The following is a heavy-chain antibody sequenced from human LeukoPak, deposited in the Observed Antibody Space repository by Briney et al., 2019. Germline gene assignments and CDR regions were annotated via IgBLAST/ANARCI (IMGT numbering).Heavy chain of an antibody. D-gene: IGHD5-12*01. Sequence: ASVKVSCKASGGTFSSYAISWVRQAPGQGLEWMGGNIPIFGTANYAQKFQGRVTITTDESTSTAYMELSSLRSEDTAVYYCARVNSGYPYYMDVWGKGTTVTVSS. CDR2: NIPIFGTA. CDR3: ARVNSGYPYYMDV. J-gene: IGHJ6*03. CDR1: GGTFSSYA. V-gene: IGHV1-69*05.